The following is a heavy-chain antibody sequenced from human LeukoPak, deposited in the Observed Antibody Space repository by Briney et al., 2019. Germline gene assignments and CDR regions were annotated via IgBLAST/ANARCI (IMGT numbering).Heavy chain of an antibody. CDR1: GASITNFY. V-gene: IGHV4-4*09. D-gene: IGHD4/OR15-4a*01. CDR2: TYPSGTT. J-gene: IGHJ6*03. CDR3: ASLKVSVVLGAISYYMDV. Sequence: PPETLSLTCTVSGASITNFYWSWVRRPPGKGLEWIWYTYPSGTTNYNPSLHCRATMSSATSKNQLSLRLSSVTVADTAVYFCASLKVSVVLGAISYYMDVWGKGTTVTVSS.